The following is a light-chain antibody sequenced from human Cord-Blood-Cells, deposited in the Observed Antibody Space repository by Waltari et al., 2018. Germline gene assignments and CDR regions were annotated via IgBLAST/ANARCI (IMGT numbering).Light chain of an antibody. CDR2: DAS. Sequence: DIQMTQSPSSLSASVGDRVTTTCQASQDISNYLNWYQQKPGKAPKLLIYDASNLETGVPSRFSGSGSGTDFTFTISSLQPEDIATYYCQQYDTVYSFGQGTKLEIK. V-gene: IGKV1-33*01. J-gene: IGKJ2*03. CDR1: QDISNY. CDR3: QQYDTVYS.